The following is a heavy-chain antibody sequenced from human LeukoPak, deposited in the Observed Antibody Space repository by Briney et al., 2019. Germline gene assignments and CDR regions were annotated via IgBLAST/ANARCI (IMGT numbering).Heavy chain of an antibody. V-gene: IGHV3-30*04. Sequence: GGSLRLSCEAPGFTFSSYAMHWVRQAPGKGLEWVAVISFDGSDKYYADSVKGRFTISRDNSKNTLYLQMNSLRAEDTAMYSCARAPLAAAGTYYFDYWGQGTLVTVSS. D-gene: IGHD6-13*01. J-gene: IGHJ4*02. CDR3: ARAPLAAAGTYYFDY. CDR2: ISFDGSDK. CDR1: GFTFSSYA.